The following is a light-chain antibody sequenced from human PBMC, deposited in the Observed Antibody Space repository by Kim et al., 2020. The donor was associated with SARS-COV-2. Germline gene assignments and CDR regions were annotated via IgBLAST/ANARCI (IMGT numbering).Light chain of an antibody. CDR1: RSDVGGYNY. J-gene: IGLJ3*02. CDR3: SSYTSSSTRV. CDR2: DVS. V-gene: IGLV2-14*03. Sequence: GQSIPISCTGTRSDVGGYNYVSWYQQHPGKAPKLMIYDVSNRPSCVSNRFSGSKSGNTASLTISGLQAEDEADYYCSSYTSSSTRVFGGGTQLTVL.